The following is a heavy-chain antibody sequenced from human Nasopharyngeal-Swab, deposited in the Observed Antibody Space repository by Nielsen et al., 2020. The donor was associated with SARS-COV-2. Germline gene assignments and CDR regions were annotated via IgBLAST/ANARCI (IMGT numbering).Heavy chain of an antibody. Sequence: GGSLRLSCAASGFTFSSYAMHWVRQAPGKGLEWVAVISYDGSNKYYADSVKGRFTISRDNSKNTLYLQMNSLRAEDTAVYYCARAGKGYCSSTSCYTHFDYWGQGTLVTVSS. CDR3: ARAGKGYCSSTSCYTHFDY. V-gene: IGHV3-30-3*01. J-gene: IGHJ4*02. D-gene: IGHD2-2*02. CDR2: ISYDGSNK. CDR1: GFTFSSYA.